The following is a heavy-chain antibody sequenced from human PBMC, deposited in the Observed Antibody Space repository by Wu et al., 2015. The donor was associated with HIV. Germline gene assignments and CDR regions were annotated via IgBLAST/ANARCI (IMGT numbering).Heavy chain of an antibody. CDR2: ISAYNGNT. D-gene: IGHD3-22*01. CDR3: ARVYSKASYYYDSSGSQYFQH. CDR1: GYTFTSYG. J-gene: IGHJ1*01. Sequence: QVQLVQSGAEVKKPGASVKVSCKASGYTFTSYGISWVRQAPGQGLEWMGWISAYNGNTNYAQKLQGRVTMTTDTSTSTAYMELRSLRSDDTAVYYCARVYSKASYYYDSSGSQYFQHWGQGTLVTVSS. V-gene: IGHV1-18*01.